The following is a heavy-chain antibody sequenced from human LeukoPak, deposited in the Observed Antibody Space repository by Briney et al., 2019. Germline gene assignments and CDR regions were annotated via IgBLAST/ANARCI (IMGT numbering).Heavy chain of an antibody. D-gene: IGHD5-18*01. CDR3: AKVGGYSYGPDAFDI. V-gene: IGHV3-30*02. Sequence: GGSLRLSCAASGFTFSSYGMHWVRQAPGKGLEWVAFIRYDGSNKYYADSVKGRFTISRDNSENTLYLQMNSLRAEDTAVYYCAKVGGYSYGPDAFDIWGQGTMVTVSS. J-gene: IGHJ3*02. CDR1: GFTFSSYG. CDR2: IRYDGSNK.